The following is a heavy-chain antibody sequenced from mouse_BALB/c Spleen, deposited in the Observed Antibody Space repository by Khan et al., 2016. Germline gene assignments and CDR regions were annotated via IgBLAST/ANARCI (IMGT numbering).Heavy chain of an antibody. J-gene: IGHJ3*01. CDR1: GFAFSRYW. V-gene: IGHV4-1*02. CDR3: ARAGYYGYLDY. CDR2: INPDSRTI. Sequence: EVELVESGGGLVQPGGSLKLTCAASGFAFSRYWMSWVRQAPGKGLEWIAEINPDSRTIHHAPSLQDYSIISVNNAKNTLYLQMSKVTAEATALYYCARAGYYGYLDYWGQGTLVTVSA. D-gene: IGHD1-1*01.